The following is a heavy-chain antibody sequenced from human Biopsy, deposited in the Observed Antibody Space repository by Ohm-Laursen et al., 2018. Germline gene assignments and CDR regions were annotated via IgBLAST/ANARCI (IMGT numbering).Heavy chain of an antibody. CDR2: IYGGGSPV. D-gene: IGHD1-26*01. CDR3: ARLNSGTYDASDL. J-gene: IGHJ3*01. Sequence: SLRLSCAASGFAFNLYEMSWVRQAPGKGMEWISYIYGGGSPVSYADSVKGRFTISRDNAQNSLYPHMNSLRAEDTAVYYCARLNSGTYDASDLWGQGTMVIVSS. V-gene: IGHV3-48*03. CDR1: GFAFNLYE.